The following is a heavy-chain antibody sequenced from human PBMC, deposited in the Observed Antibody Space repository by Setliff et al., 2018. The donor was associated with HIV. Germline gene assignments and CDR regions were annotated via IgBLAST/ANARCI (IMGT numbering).Heavy chain of an antibody. CDR3: ANGVTVSHKPFDY. CDR2: IRYDGSIK. Sequence: GGSLRLSCAASGLTFSDYGMHWVRQAPGKGLEWVAFIRYDGSIKYYADSVKGRFTISRDNSKNTLYLQMNSLKAEDTAVYYWANGVTVSHKPFDYWGQGTLVTVSS. J-gene: IGHJ4*02. CDR1: GLTFSDYG. V-gene: IGHV3-30*02. D-gene: IGHD4-17*01.